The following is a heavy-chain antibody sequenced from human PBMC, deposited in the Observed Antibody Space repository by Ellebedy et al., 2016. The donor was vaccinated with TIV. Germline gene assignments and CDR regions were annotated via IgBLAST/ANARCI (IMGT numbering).Heavy chain of an antibody. D-gene: IGHD3-10*01. CDR3: ARGPYGSGTDNWFDP. CDR2: ISYDGSNK. Sequence: PGGSLRLSCAASGFTFSSYGMHWVRQAPGKGLEWVAVISYDGSNKYYADSVKGRFTISRDNSKNTLYLQMNSLRAEDTAVYYCARGPYGSGTDNWFDPWGQGTLVTVSS. CDR1: GFTFSSYG. J-gene: IGHJ5*02. V-gene: IGHV3-30*03.